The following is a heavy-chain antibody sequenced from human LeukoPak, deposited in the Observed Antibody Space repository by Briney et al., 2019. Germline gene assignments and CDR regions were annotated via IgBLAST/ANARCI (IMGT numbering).Heavy chain of an antibody. CDR3: AREKNYYGSAHDAFDI. Sequence: SVTVSCTASGGTFSSYAISWVRQAPGQGLDWMGGIIPIFGTANYAQKFQGRVTITADESTSTAYMELSSLRSEDTAVYYCAREKNYYGSAHDAFDIWGQGTMVTVSS. V-gene: IGHV1-69*01. CDR1: GGTFSSYA. D-gene: IGHD3-10*01. CDR2: IIPIFGTA. J-gene: IGHJ3*02.